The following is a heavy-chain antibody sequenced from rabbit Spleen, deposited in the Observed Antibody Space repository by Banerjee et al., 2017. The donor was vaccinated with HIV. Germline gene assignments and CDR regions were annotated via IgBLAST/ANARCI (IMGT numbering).Heavy chain of an antibody. V-gene: IGHV1S40*01. CDR3: ARDAGTSFSTYGMDL. J-gene: IGHJ6*01. CDR2: IYAGSSGST. Sequence: QSLEESGGGLVKPGASLTLTCKASGFSFNSGYDMCWVCQAPGKGLEWIACIYAGSSGSTYSATWAKGRFTISKTSSTTVTLQMTSLTAADTATYFCARDAGTSFSTYGMDLWGQGTLVTVS. CDR1: GFSFNSGYD. D-gene: IGHD8-1*01.